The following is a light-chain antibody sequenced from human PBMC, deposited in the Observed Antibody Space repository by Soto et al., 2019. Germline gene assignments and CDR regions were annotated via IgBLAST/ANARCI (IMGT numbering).Light chain of an antibody. CDR3: QQANSFPIT. V-gene: IGKV3-20*01. CDR1: HSVSSSY. Sequence: EVVLTQSPRTLSLSPGERATLSCRASHSVSSSYLAWYQQKPGQAPRLLIYGASSRATGIPDRFSGSGSGTDFTLTISSLQPEDFATYYCQQANSFPITCGQGTRLEIK. J-gene: IGKJ5*01. CDR2: GAS.